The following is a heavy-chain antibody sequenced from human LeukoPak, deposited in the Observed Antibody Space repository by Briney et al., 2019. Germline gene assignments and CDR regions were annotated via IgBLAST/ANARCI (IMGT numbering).Heavy chain of an antibody. V-gene: IGHV4-39*01. D-gene: IGHD3-10*01. CDR3: ARHSGSGSLSRPFDP. J-gene: IGHJ5*02. CDR1: GDSVTSGTFY. Sequence: SETLSLTYTVSGDSVTSGTFYWAWLRHPPGKGLEWIATVYYTGSTYYNPSLKSRVTISMDKSKNQFSLDLRSVVAPDTAVYYCARHSGSGSLSRPFDPWGQGTLVTVSS. CDR2: VYYTGST.